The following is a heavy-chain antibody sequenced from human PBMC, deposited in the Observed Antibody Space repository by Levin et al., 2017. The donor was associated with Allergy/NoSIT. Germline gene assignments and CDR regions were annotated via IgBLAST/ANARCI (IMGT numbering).Heavy chain of an antibody. CDR1: GGSISSGGYY. CDR3: ARDVTERTGRGGFDY. J-gene: IGHJ4*02. D-gene: IGHD3/OR15-3a*01. CDR2: IYYSGST. Sequence: SQTLSLTCTVSGGSISSGGYYWSWIRQHPGKGLEWIGYIYYSGSTYYNPSLKSRVTISVDTSKNQFSLKLSSVTAADTAVYYCARDVTERTGRGGFDYWGQGTLVTVSS. V-gene: IGHV4-31*03.